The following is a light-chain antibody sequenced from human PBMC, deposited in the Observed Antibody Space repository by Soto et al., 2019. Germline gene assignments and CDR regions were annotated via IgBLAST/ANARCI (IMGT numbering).Light chain of an antibody. CDR2: EGT. CDR3: CLYSGSTVI. Sequence: QSALTQPASVSGSPGQSITVSCTGTSSDVGGYSLVSWYHQNPGKPPKLVIYEGTKRPSGVSNRLSGSKSGNTASLTISGIQAEDEGDYYCCLYSGSTVIFGGGTKVTVL. V-gene: IGLV2-23*01. J-gene: IGLJ2*01. CDR1: SSDVGGYSL.